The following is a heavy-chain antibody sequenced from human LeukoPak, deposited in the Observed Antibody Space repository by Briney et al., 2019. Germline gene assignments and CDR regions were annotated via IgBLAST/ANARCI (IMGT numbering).Heavy chain of an antibody. Sequence: PGGSLRLSCAASGFNFRTYALHWVRQAPGKGLEWMTVISFDGSDARYADSVKGRFTISRDNAKNSLYLQMNSLRAEDTAVYYCARVGYYDSSGYDYWGQGTLVTVSS. J-gene: IGHJ4*02. CDR3: ARVGYYDSSGYDY. CDR1: GFNFRTYA. CDR2: ISFDGSDA. V-gene: IGHV3-30*07. D-gene: IGHD3-22*01.